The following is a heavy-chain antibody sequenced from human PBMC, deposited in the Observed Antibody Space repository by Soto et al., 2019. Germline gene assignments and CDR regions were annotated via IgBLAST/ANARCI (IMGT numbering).Heavy chain of an antibody. CDR1: GFTFSSYS. D-gene: IGHD3-3*01. Sequence: GGSLRLSCAASGFTFSSYSMNWVRQAPGKGLEWVSYISSSSSTIYYADSVKGRFTISRDNAKNSLYLQMNSLRAEDTAVYYCARDEAGPYDFWSGYYYPSFDYWGQGTLVTVSS. CDR2: ISSSSSTI. CDR3: ARDEAGPYDFWSGYYYPSFDY. V-gene: IGHV3-48*01. J-gene: IGHJ4*02.